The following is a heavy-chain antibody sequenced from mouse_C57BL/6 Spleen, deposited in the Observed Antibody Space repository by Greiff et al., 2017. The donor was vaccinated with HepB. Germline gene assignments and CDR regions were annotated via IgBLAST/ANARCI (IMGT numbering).Heavy chain of an antibody. CDR3: ALLITTVPGGDY. J-gene: IGHJ2*01. CDR2: IHPSDSDT. Sequence: QVQLQQPGAELVRPGTSVKLSCKASGYTFTSYWMHWVKQRPGQGLEWIGRIHPSDSDTNYNQKFKGKATLTVDKSSSTAYMQLSSLTSEDSAVYYCALLITTVPGGDYWGQGTTLTVSS. D-gene: IGHD1-1*01. CDR1: GYTFTSYW. V-gene: IGHV1-59*01.